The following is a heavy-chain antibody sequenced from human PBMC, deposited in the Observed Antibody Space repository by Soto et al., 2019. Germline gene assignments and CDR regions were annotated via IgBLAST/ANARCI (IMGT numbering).Heavy chain of an antibody. V-gene: IGHV3-15*07. J-gene: IGHJ4*02. Sequence: PGGSLRLSCEASGFSFTYASMNWVRQAPGKGLEWVGRIRSKTDGGTTDYAAPVKGRFTISRDDSKNTASLQMNSLKTEDTAVYYCTCVAAAGTLEGYWGQGTLVTVSS. CDR3: TCVAAAGTLEGY. CDR2: IRSKTDGGTT. D-gene: IGHD6-13*01. CDR1: GFSFTYAS.